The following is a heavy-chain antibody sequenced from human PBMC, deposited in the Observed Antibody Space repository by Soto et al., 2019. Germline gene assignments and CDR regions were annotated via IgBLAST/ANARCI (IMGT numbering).Heavy chain of an antibody. J-gene: IGHJ3*02. CDR2: IYPGDSDT. V-gene: IGHV5-51*01. D-gene: IGHD3-10*01. CDR1: GYSFTSYL. Sequence: LKISCKGSGYSFTSYLIGWVRQMPGKGLEWMVIIYPGDSDTRYSPSFQGQVTISAEKSIRTAYLQWSSLKASDTAMYYCAVGEPQVGDAFHXWGQGTMLTVS. CDR3: AVGEPQVGDAFHX.